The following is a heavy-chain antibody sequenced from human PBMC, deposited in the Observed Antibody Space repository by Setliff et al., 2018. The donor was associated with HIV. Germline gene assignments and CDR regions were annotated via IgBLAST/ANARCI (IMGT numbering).Heavy chain of an antibody. Sequence: PGGSLRLSCVISGFTFSGFEGNWVRQPPGKGLDWVSNINVSGSPIHYADSVRGRFTISRDNAKKSLYLQMNSLRAEDTAVYYCARGEPTILVVPAAFFDYWGQGTLVTVSS. V-gene: IGHV3-48*03. CDR2: INVSGSPI. CDR1: GFTFSGFE. J-gene: IGHJ4*02. D-gene: IGHD2-2*01. CDR3: ARGEPTILVVPAAFFDY.